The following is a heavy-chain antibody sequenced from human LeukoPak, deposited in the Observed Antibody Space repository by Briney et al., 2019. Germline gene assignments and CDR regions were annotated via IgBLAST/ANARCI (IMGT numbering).Heavy chain of an antibody. D-gene: IGHD6-13*01. Sequence: KASETLSLTCAVSGGSISSYYWSWIRQPPGKGLEWIGYIYYSGSTNYNPSLKSRVTISVDTSKNQFSLKLSSVTAADTAVYYCARHRRSAAAGSVWFDPWGQGTLVTVSS. J-gene: IGHJ5*02. V-gene: IGHV4-59*08. CDR3: ARHRRSAAAGSVWFDP. CDR1: GGSISSYY. CDR2: IYYSGST.